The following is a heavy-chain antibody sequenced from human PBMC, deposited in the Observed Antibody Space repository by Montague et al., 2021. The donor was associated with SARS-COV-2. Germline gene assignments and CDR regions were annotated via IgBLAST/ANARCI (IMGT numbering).Heavy chain of an antibody. CDR1: GGSFSGYY. D-gene: IGHD3-16*01. Sequence: SETLSLTCAVYGGSFSGYYCNWIRQRPGKGLEWIGEINHSGSTNYNPSLKRRVTISVDTSKNQFSLNLSSVTAADTAVYYCARGAPQYYGCSLGSFDFWGQGTLVTVSS. J-gene: IGHJ4*02. V-gene: IGHV4-34*01. CDR2: INHSGST. CDR3: ARGAPQYYGCSLGSFDF.